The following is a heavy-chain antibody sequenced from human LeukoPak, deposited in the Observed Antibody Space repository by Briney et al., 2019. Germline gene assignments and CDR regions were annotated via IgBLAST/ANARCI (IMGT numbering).Heavy chain of an antibody. CDR1: GFSISSGHY. Sequence: PSETLSLTRAVSGFSISSGHYWAWIRQSPGKGLEWIGTISHSGNTYYNSSLKSRLAVSVDTSKNHFSLNLNSLTAADTAVYHCARARVVHYNFRSGLHWYFDVWGRGTLVTVSS. V-gene: IGHV4-38-2*01. CDR2: ISHSGNT. CDR3: ARARVVHYNFRSGLHWYFDV. J-gene: IGHJ2*01. D-gene: IGHD3-3*01.